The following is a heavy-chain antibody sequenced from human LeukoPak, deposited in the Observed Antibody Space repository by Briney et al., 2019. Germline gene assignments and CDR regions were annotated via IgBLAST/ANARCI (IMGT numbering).Heavy chain of an antibody. CDR2: IYYSGST. D-gene: IGHD3-9*01. CDR3: ARMETDFDWLFTQNWYFDL. V-gene: IGHV4-59*01. J-gene: IGHJ2*01. CDR1: GGSISSYY. Sequence: SETLSLTCTVSGGSISSYYWSWIRQPPGKGLEWIGYIYYSGSTNYNPSLKSRVTISVDTSKNQFSLKLSSVTAVDTAVYYCARMETDFDWLFTQNWYFDLWGRGTLVTVSS.